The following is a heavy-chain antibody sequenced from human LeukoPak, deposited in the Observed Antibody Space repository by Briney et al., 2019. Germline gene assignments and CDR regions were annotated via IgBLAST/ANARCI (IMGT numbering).Heavy chain of an antibody. J-gene: IGHJ4*02. Sequence: PGGSLRLSCAASGFTFSSYGMHWVRQAPGKGLEWVAFIRYDGGNKYYADSVKGRFTISRDNSKNTLYLQMNSLRAEDTVVYYCAKIYSSGYYYDYWGQGTLVTVSS. V-gene: IGHV3-30*02. CDR2: IRYDGGNK. CDR3: AKIYSSGYYYDY. CDR1: GFTFSSYG. D-gene: IGHD3-22*01.